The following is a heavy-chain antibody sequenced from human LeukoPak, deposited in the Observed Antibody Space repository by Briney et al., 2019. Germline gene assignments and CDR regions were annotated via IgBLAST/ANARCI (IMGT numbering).Heavy chain of an antibody. CDR1: GFTVSSNY. CDR3: ARGAGYNYPYYFDY. Sequence: GGSLRLSCAASGFTVSSNYMNWVRQAPGKGLEWVSVIYGGGNIYYADSVKGRFTISRDNSKNTLYLQMNSLRAEGTAVYYCARGAGYNYPYYFDYWGQGTLVTVSS. J-gene: IGHJ4*02. D-gene: IGHD5-24*01. V-gene: IGHV3-53*01. CDR2: IYGGGNI.